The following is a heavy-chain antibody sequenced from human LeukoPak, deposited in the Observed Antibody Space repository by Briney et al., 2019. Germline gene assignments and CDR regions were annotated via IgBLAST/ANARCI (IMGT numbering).Heavy chain of an antibody. CDR1: EFTFSDYY. Sequence: PGGSLRPSCEASEFTFSDYYMSWIRQAPGKGLEWISYISGSAINTHYADSVKGRFTISRDNAKKLLVLEMKSLRSEDTAVYYCAAYYGSGSVNYYRGMDIWGQGTTVTVSS. J-gene: IGHJ6*02. CDR2: ISGSAINT. CDR3: AAYYGSGSVNYYRGMDI. V-gene: IGHV3-11*01. D-gene: IGHD3-10*01.